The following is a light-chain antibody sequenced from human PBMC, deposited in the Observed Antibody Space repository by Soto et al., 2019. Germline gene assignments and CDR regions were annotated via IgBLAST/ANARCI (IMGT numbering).Light chain of an antibody. CDR3: SSYAGSNNVI. CDR1: SSDVGTYNY. V-gene: IGLV2-8*01. CDR2: EVS. J-gene: IGLJ2*01. Sequence: QSVLTQPPSASGSPGQSVTISCTGTSSDVGTYNYVSWYQQYPGKAPKLIIYEVSKRPSGVPDRFSGSKSGNTASLTVSGLQAEDEADYYCSSYAGSNNVIFGGGTKLTVL.